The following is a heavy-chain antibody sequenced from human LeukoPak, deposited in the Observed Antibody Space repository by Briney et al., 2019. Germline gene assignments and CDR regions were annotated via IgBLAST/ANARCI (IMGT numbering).Heavy chain of an antibody. Sequence: GGSLRLSCAASGFTFSTYPMHWVRQAPGKGLEWVAVMSFDGDSEYYSDSVRGRFTVSRDNAKSTLYLQMNSLRAEDTAVYYCARDEGGCTNGVCYLGGAFDIWGQGTMVTVSS. CDR3: ARDEGGCTNGVCYLGGAFDI. V-gene: IGHV3-30-3*01. J-gene: IGHJ3*02. CDR1: GFTFSTYP. D-gene: IGHD2-8*01. CDR2: MSFDGDSE.